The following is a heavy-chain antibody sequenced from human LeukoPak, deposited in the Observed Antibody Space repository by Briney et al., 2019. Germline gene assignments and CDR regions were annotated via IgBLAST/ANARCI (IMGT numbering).Heavy chain of an antibody. Sequence: GGSLRLSCTASGFTFSSHWMTWVRQPPGKGLEWVANIKEDGGVKYYVDSVKGRFTISRDNTKNALYIEMNSLRADDTALYFCARDSTWRLDYWGQGTLITVSS. J-gene: IGHJ4*02. D-gene: IGHD5-12*01. CDR1: GFTFSSHW. CDR2: IKEDGGVK. CDR3: ARDSTWRLDY. V-gene: IGHV3-7*03.